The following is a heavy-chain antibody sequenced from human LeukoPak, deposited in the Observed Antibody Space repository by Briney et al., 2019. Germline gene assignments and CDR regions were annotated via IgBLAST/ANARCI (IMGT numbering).Heavy chain of an antibody. CDR1: GGSISSSSYY. Sequence: SETLSLTCTVSGGSISSSSYYWGWIRQPPGKGLEWIGSIYYSGSTYYNPSLKSRVTISVDTSKNQFSLKLSSVTAADTAVYYCARGPFVDGFDYWGQGTLVTVSS. CDR3: ARGPFVDGFDY. D-gene: IGHD5-24*01. V-gene: IGHV4-39*07. J-gene: IGHJ4*02. CDR2: IYYSGST.